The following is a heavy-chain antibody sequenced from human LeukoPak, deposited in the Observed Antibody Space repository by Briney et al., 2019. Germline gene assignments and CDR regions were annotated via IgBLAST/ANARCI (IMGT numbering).Heavy chain of an antibody. Sequence: GGSLRLSCAASGFTFDDYGMSWVRQAPGKGLEWVSGISWNGGYTHYADSVKGRFTISRDNAKNSLYLQMNSLRAEDTALYYCARDLMMEGRYFNYYMDVWGKGTTVTVSS. V-gene: IGHV3-20*04. D-gene: IGHD2-8*01. CDR3: ARDLMMEGRYFNYYMDV. J-gene: IGHJ6*03. CDR1: GFTFDDYG. CDR2: ISWNGGYT.